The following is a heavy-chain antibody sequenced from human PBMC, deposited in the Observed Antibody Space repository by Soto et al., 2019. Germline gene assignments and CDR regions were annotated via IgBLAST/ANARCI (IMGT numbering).Heavy chain of an antibody. CDR1: GGSISSYY. D-gene: IGHD3-16*01. CDR3: GXXXXXGGXXTXXXYXXMDV. CDR2: IYYSGST. Sequence: SETLSLTCTVSGGSISSYYWSWIRQPPGKGLEWIGYIYYSGSTNYNTSLKSRVTISVDTSKNQFSLKLSSVTAADTAVYYCGXXXXXGGXXTXXXYXXMDVWGKGTXXTV. V-gene: IGHV4-59*08. J-gene: IGHJ6*03.